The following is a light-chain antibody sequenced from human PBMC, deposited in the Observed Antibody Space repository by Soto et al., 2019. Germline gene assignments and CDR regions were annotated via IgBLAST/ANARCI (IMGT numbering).Light chain of an antibody. V-gene: IGKV3D-15*01. J-gene: IGKJ1*01. CDR2: GAS. CDR3: QQYDSSPRT. Sequence: EIVMTQSPATLSVSPGERATLSCRASQTVSTSLAWYQQKPGQAPRLLIYGASNRATGIPARFSGSGSGTDFTLTISSLEPEDFAVYWCQQYDSSPRTFGQGTKVDIK. CDR1: QTVSTS.